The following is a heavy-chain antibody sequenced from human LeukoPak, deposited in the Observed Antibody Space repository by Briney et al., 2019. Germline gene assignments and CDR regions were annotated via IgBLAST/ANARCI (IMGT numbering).Heavy chain of an antibody. Sequence: TGGSLRLSCAASGFTFSSYWMHWVRQAPGKGLVWVSRINSDGSSTSYADSVKGRFTISRDNAKNTLYLQMNSLRAEDTAVYYCARGGRYCSGGSCSYYYYYGMDVWGQGTTVTVSS. CDR1: GFTFSSYW. D-gene: IGHD2-15*01. J-gene: IGHJ6*02. CDR3: ARGGRYCSGGSCSYYYYYGMDV. V-gene: IGHV3-74*01. CDR2: INSDGSST.